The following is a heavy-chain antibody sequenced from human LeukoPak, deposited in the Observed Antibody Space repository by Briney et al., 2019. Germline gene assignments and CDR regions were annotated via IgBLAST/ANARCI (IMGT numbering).Heavy chain of an antibody. D-gene: IGHD6-6*01. CDR3: ARDGYSTSSFDF. CDR1: GFTFDDYA. J-gene: IGHJ4*02. V-gene: IGHV3-21*01. Sequence: GGSLRLSCAVSGFTFDDYAMHWVRQAPGKGLEWVSSIRSSSTYIYYVDSVKGRFTISRDNAKNSLYLQMNSLRAEDTAVYYCARDGYSTSSFDFWGQGTLVTVSS. CDR2: IRSSSTYI.